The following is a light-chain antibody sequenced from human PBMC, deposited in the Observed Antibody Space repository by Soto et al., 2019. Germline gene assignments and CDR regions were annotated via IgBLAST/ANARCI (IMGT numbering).Light chain of an antibody. CDR1: QSVTSSH. CDR3: LLYFSPDRYT. CDR2: GAS. Sequence: EIVLTQTPGTLPLSPGERATLSCRASQSVTSSHLAWYQQKPGQAPRLLIYGASTRATGIPDRFSGSGSDTDFSLTIRRLDPEDFAMYYCLLYFSPDRYTFGPGTKVQIK. V-gene: IGKV3-20*01. J-gene: IGKJ2*01.